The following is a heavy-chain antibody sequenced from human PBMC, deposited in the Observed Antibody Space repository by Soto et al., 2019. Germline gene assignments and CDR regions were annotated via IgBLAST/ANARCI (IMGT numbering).Heavy chain of an antibody. J-gene: IGHJ4*02. V-gene: IGHV3-33*01. CDR2: VWYDGTTK. CDR3: ATVDNYYGSVF. CDR1: GSTFSNYG. Sequence: QVQLVESGGGVVQPGTSLRLSCAASGSTFSNYGMHWVRQAPGKGLEWVAVVWYDGTTKFYPDSVKGRFTISRDNSNNTLYRQMNSLRVEDTAVYYCATVDNYYGSVFWGQGTLVTVSS. D-gene: IGHD3-10*01.